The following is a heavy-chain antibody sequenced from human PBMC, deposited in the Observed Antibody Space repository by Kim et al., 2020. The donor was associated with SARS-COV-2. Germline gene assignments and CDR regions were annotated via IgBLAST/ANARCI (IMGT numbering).Heavy chain of an antibody. V-gene: IGHV1-18*01. Sequence: ASVKVSCKASGYTFTSYGISWVRQAPGQGLEWMGWISAYNGNTNYAQKLQGRVTMTTDTSTSTAYMELRSLRSDDTAVYYCARTEYYYDSSGGPGADYWGQGTLVTVSS. CDR3: ARTEYYYDSSGGPGADY. J-gene: IGHJ4*02. CDR1: GYTFTSYG. D-gene: IGHD3-22*01. CDR2: ISAYNGNT.